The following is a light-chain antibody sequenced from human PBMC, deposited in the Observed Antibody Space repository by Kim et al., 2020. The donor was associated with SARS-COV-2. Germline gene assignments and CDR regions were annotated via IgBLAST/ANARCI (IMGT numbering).Light chain of an antibody. J-gene: IGLJ3*02. CDR2: YDS. CDR1: NIGSKS. V-gene: IGLV3-21*04. Sequence: APGRTAGITCGGDNIGSKSVNWYQQKPGQAPVLVIYYDSERPSGIPERFSGSNSGNTATLTISRVEAGDEADYYCQVWDSSSDHVVFGGGTQLTV. CDR3: QVWDSSSDHVV.